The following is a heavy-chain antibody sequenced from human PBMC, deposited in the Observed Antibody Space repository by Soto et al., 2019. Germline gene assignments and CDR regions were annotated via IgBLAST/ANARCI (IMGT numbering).Heavy chain of an antibody. Sequence: AETLSLTCIVSGASMNDYYGSWVRQPRGKGLEWIGYMHSNGRANSNSSLNSRVSISVDTSKNRFSLSLTSVTPADTAVYYCVRSGHSFEGAMWGRGILVTVSS. V-gene: IGHV4-59*01. CDR3: VRSGHSFEGAM. CDR1: GASMNDYY. CDR2: MHSNGRA. J-gene: IGHJ4*02. D-gene: IGHD2-2*01.